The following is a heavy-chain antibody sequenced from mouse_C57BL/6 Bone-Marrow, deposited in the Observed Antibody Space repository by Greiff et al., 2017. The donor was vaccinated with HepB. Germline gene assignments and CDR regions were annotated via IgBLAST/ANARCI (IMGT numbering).Heavy chain of an antibody. J-gene: IGHJ4*01. V-gene: IGHV1-81*01. CDR3: ARKVGGPMDY. CDR1: GYTFTSYG. CDR2: IYPRSGNT. Sequence: QLQLKQSGAELARPGASVKLSCKASGYTFTSYGISWVKQRTGQGLEWIGEIYPRSGNTYYNEKFKGKATLTADKSSSTAYMELRSLTSEDSAVYFCARKVGGPMDYWGQGTSVTVSS. D-gene: IGHD1-1*01.